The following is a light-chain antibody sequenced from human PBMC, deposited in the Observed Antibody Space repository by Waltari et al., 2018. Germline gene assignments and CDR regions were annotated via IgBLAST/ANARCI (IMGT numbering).Light chain of an antibody. CDR2: AAS. CDR1: QSISSY. CDR3: QQSYSTPYT. V-gene: IGKV1-39*01. Sequence: DIQRTQSPSSLSASVGDRVTITCRASQSISSYLNWYQQKPGKAPKLLIYAASSLQSGVPSTFSGSGSGTDFTLTISSLQPEDFATYYCQQSYSTPYTFGQGTKLEIK. J-gene: IGKJ2*01.